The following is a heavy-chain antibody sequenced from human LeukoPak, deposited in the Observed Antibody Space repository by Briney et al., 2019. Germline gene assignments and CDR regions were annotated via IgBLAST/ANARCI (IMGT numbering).Heavy chain of an antibody. CDR3: AKDVVRGSGRINWFDP. Sequence: QPGGSLRLSCVASGFTFTTYAMSWVRQAPGKGLEWVAAISGSGGSTYYADTVRGRFTISRDTSNNMLYLQMNSLRAEDTAVYYCAKDVVRGSGRINWFDPWGQGTLVTVSS. CDR2: ISGSGGST. D-gene: IGHD3-10*01. J-gene: IGHJ5*02. CDR1: GFTFTTYA. V-gene: IGHV3-23*01.